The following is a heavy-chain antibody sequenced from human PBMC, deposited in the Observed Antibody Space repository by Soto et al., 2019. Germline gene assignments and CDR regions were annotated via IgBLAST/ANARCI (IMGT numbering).Heavy chain of an antibody. Sequence: ASVKVSCKASGYTFTSYGISWVRQAPGQGLEWMGWISAYNGNTNYAQKLQGRVTMTTDTSTSTAYMELRSLRSDDTAVYYCARELIARIAAAGINSYYYYGMDVWGQGTTVTVSS. CDR3: ARELIARIAAAGINSYYYYGMDV. V-gene: IGHV1-18*01. CDR1: GYTFTSYG. CDR2: ISAYNGNT. J-gene: IGHJ6*02. D-gene: IGHD6-13*01.